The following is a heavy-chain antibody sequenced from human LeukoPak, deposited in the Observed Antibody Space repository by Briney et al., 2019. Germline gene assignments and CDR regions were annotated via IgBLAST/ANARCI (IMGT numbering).Heavy chain of an antibody. J-gene: IGHJ4*02. CDR2: IKQDGSGK. CDR1: GFTFSGNW. Sequence: GGSLRLSCAASGFTFSGNWMSWVRQAPGKGLEWVANIKQDGSGKYYVDSVKGRFTISRDNAKNSLYLEMNSLRAEDTAVYYCARDFDWGQGTLVTVSS. V-gene: IGHV3-7*01. CDR3: ARDFD.